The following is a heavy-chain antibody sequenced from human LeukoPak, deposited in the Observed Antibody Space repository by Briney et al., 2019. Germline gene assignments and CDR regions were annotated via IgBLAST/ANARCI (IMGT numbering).Heavy chain of an antibody. D-gene: IGHD3-10*01. J-gene: IGHJ4*02. CDR3: ARDSPGYGSGSYSLGY. V-gene: IGHV4-38-2*02. CDR2: IYHSGST. CDR1: GYSISSGYY. Sequence: PSETLSLTCSVSGYSISSGYYWGWIWQPPGKGLEWIGSIYHSGSTYYNPSLKSRVTISVDTSKNQVSLKVSSVTAADTAVYYCARDSPGYGSGSYSLGYWGQGTLVTVSS.